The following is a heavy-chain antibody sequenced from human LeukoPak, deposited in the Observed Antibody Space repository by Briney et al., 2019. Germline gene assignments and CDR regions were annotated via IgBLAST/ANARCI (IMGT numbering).Heavy chain of an antibody. CDR3: ARPERGYSYGAYYYYGMDV. CDR2: INPSGGRT. V-gene: IGHV1-46*01. J-gene: IGHJ6*02. Sequence: ASVKVSCKASGYTFTSYYMHWVRQAPGQGLEWMGIINPSGGRTSYAQKFQGRVTMTRDTSTSTVYMELSSLRSEDTAMYYCARPERGYSYGAYYYYGMDVWGQGTTVTVSS. D-gene: IGHD5-18*01. CDR1: GYTFTSYY.